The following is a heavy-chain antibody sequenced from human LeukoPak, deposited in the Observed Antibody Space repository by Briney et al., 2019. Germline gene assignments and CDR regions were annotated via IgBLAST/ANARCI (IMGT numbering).Heavy chain of an antibody. J-gene: IGHJ4*02. Sequence: ASVNVSCKASGYAFTTYYMHWVRQAPGQGLEWMAIINPSGCSTSYAQKFQGRVTMTRDTSTSTVYMELSSLRSEDTAVYYCARDVFSSGYYVGRYYFDYWGQGTLVTVSS. CDR1: GYAFTTYY. CDR2: INPSGCST. V-gene: IGHV1-46*01. CDR3: ARDVFSSGYYVGRYYFDY. D-gene: IGHD3-22*01.